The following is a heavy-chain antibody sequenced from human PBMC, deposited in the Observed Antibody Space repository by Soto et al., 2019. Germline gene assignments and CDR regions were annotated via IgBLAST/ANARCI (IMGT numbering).Heavy chain of an antibody. CDR3: ARGRKVEQWVSSGRGGGMEF. Sequence: PRSLTSSVSQRSISDYYWSRVRKKQGKGLEWIGYISHTGTTDYRASLKSRVNLSLNTSANSFSLKLGSVTPADTALYYCARGRKVEQWVSSGRGGGMEFWGQGTTVPGSS. V-gene: IGHV4-59*01. CDR2: ISHTGTT. CDR1: QRSISDYY. J-gene: IGHJ6*02. D-gene: IGHD6-19*01.